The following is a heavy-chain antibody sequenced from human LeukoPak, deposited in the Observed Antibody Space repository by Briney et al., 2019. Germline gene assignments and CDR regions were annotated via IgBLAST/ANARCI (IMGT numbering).Heavy chain of an antibody. CDR3: ARDLNIAAAGDNWFDP. CDR2: IWYDGSNK. Sequence: GRSLRLSCAASGFTFSSYGMHWVRQAPGKGLEWVAVIWYDGSNKYYADSVKGRFTISRDNSKNTLYLQMNSLRAEDTAVYYCARDLNIAAAGDNWFDPWGQGTLVTVSS. V-gene: IGHV3-33*01. J-gene: IGHJ5*02. CDR1: GFTFSSYG. D-gene: IGHD6-13*01.